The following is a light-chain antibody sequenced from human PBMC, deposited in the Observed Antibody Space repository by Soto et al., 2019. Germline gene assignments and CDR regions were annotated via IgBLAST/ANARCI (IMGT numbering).Light chain of an antibody. J-gene: IGLJ1*01. CDR2: EVS. Sequence: QSALTQPHSASGSPGQSVTISCTGTSSDVGGYNYVSWYQQHPGKAPKLMIYEVSKRPSVVPDRFSGSKSGNTASLTVSGLQAEDEADYYCSSYAGSNNRYVFGTGTKVTVL. CDR3: SSYAGSNNRYV. V-gene: IGLV2-8*01. CDR1: SSDVGGYNY.